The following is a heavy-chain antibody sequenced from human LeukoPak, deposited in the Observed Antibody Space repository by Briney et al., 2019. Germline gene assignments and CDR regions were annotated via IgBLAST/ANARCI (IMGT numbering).Heavy chain of an antibody. J-gene: IGHJ6*02. CDR2: TYYRSKWYN. CDR3: ARAEKVERATLTFNWVRPERRYYSGLDV. V-gene: IGHV6-1*01. CDR1: GDSVSSNSVA. Sequence: PSQTLSLTCAISGDSVSSNSVAWNWIRQSPSRGLEWLGRTYYRSKWYNDYAVSVKSRITINADTSKNQFSLQLNSVTPEDTAVYYCARAEKVERATLTFNWVRPERRYYSGLDVWGQGSAVIVSS. D-gene: IGHD1-14*01.